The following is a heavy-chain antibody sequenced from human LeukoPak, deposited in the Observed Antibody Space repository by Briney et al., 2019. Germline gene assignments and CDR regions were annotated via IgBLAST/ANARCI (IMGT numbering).Heavy chain of an antibody. CDR2: ISYDGSNK. CDR3: AKDDSSSMYAFDY. J-gene: IGHJ4*02. Sequence: TGGSLRLSCAVSGVTFSSYGMHWVRQAPGKGLEWVAVISYDGSNKYYADSVKGRFTISRDNSKNTLYLQMNSLRAEDTAVYYCAKDDSSSMYAFDYWGQGTLVTVSS. V-gene: IGHV3-30*18. CDR1: GVTFSSYG. D-gene: IGHD6-6*01.